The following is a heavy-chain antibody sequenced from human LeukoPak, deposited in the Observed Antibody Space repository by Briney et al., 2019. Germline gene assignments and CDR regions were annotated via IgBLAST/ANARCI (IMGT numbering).Heavy chain of an antibody. D-gene: IGHD3-3*01. CDR1: VGSISSYY. CDR2: IYYSGST. V-gene: IGHV4-59*08. J-gene: IGHJ5*02. CDR3: ARTYDFWSGYFMQQGWFDP. Sequence: SETLSLTCTVSVGSISSYYWSWIRQPPGKGLEWIGYIYYSGSTNYNPSLKSRVTISVDTSKNQFSLKLSSVTAADTAVYYCARTYDFWSGYFMQQGWFDPWGQGTLVTVSS.